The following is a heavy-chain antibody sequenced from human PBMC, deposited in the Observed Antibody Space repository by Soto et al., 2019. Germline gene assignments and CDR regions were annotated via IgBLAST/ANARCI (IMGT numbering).Heavy chain of an antibody. J-gene: IGHJ4*02. D-gene: IGHD3-22*01. CDR2: IYYSGST. V-gene: IGHV4-59*01. CDR3: ATSYYYDSSGYYYFDY. CDR1: GGSISSYY. Sequence: SETLSLTCTVSGGSISSYYWSLIRQPPGKGLEWIGYIYYSGSTNYNPSLKSRVTISVDTSKNQFSLKLSSVTAADTAVYYCATSYYYDSSGYYYFDYWGQGTLVTVSS.